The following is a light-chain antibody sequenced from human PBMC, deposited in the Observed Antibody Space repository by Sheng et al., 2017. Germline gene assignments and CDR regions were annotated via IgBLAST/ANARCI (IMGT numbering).Light chain of an antibody. CDR2: DAS. CDR1: QSVSTY. CDR3: QQYGDPPET. Sequence: ETVLTQSPATLSLSPGERATLSCRASQSVSTYLAWYQQKPGQAPRLLIYDASNRATGIPARFSGSGSGTDFTLTISSLEPEDFAVYYCQQYGDPPETFGQGTKVEVK. V-gene: IGKV3-11*01. J-gene: IGKJ1*01.